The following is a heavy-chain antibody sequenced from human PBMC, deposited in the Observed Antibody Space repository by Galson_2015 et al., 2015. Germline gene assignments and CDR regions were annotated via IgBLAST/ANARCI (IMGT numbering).Heavy chain of an antibody. CDR1: GGSISSGGYS. V-gene: IGHV4-30-2*01. J-gene: IGHJ4*02. CDR2: IYHSGST. Sequence: TLSLTCAVSGGSISSGGYSWSWLRQPPGKGLEWIGYIYHSGSTYYNPSLKSRVTISVDRSKIQFSLKLSSVTAADTAVYYCARGGLSTSCYPYCSDFDYWGQGTLVTVSS. D-gene: IGHD2-2*01. CDR3: ARGGLSTSCYPYCSDFDY.